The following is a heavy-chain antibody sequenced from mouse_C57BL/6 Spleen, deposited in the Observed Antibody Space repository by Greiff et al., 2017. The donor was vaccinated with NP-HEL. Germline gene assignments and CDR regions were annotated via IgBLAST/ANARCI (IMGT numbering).Heavy chain of an antibody. D-gene: IGHD1-1*01. CDR3: AAGSVPYWYFDV. CDR2: INPSSGYT. V-gene: IGHV1-4*01. CDR1: GYTFTSYS. Sequence: VQLQQSGAELARPGASVKMSCKASGYTFTSYSMHWVKQRPGQGLEWIGYINPSSGYTKYNQKFKDKATLTADKSSSTAYMQLSSLTSEDSAVYYCAAGSVPYWYFDVWGTGTTVTVSS. J-gene: IGHJ1*03.